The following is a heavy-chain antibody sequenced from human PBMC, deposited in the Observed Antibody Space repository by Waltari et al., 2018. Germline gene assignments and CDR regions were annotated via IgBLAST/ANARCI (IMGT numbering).Heavy chain of an antibody. CDR1: GFTFSSYG. D-gene: IGHD3-9*01. CDR3: AKLVSEDYFDY. V-gene: IGHV3-30*02. CDR2: IRYDGSNK. J-gene: IGHJ4*02. Sequence: QVQLVESGGGVVQPGGSLRLSCAASGFTFSSYGMHWVRQAPGKGGEWVAFIRYDGSNKYYADSVKGRFTISRDNSKNTLYLQMNSLRAEDTAVYYCAKLVSEDYFDYWGQGTLVTVSS.